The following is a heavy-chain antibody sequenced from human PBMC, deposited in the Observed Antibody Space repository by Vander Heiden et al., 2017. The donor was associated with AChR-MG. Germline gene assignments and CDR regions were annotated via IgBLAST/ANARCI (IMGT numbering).Heavy chain of an antibody. CDR1: GSSLSTSGVG. V-gene: IGHV2-5*02. CDR2: IYWDDDK. D-gene: IGHD3-16*02. Sequence: QITLKESRPTLVKPTQTLTLTCTFSGSSLSTSGVGVGWLRQPPGKALEWLALIYWDDDKRYSPSLKSRLTITKDTSKNQVVLTMTNMDPVDTATYYCAHSLKGSYDYIWGSYRVVAFDIWGQGTMVTVSS. J-gene: IGHJ3*02. CDR3: AHSLKGSYDYIWGSYRVVAFDI.